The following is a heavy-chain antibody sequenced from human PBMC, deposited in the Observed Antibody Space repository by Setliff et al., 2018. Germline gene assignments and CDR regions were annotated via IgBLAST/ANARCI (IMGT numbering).Heavy chain of an antibody. D-gene: IGHD4-17*01. V-gene: IGHV4-38-2*02. CDR2: ISHSGST. J-gene: IGHJ4*02. CDR1: GYSISSGHY. Sequence: SETLSLTCTVSGYSISSGHYWGWIRQPPGKGLEWIGSISHSGSTNYNPSLKSRVTISVDTSKNQFSPKLTSVTAADTAVYYCAGGRRYDYGWDFDYWGQGTLVTVSS. CDR3: AGGRRYDYGWDFDY.